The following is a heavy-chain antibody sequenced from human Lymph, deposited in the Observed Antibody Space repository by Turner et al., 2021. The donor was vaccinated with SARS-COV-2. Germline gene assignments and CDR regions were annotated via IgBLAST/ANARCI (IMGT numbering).Heavy chain of an antibody. CDR3: ARLVRRAEYYFDY. Sequence: QLQLQESGSGLVKPSETLSRTGTVSGGPISSSSHYWGWDRQPPGRGLEWIGHIYYSGSKYYNPSLKSRVTISVETSKNQFSLKLSSVTAADTAVYYCARLVRRAEYYFDYWGQGTLVTVSS. CDR1: GGPISSSSHY. V-gene: IGHV4-39*01. CDR2: IYYSGSK. D-gene: IGHD3-10*01. J-gene: IGHJ4*02.